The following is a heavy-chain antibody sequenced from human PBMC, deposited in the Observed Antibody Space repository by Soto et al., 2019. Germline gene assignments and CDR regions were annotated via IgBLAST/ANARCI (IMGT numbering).Heavy chain of an antibody. CDR1: GGSISNYY. D-gene: IGHD1-26*01. CDR3: ARLGGSYAVPHFDY. V-gene: IGHV4-59*12. CDR2: IYYTGST. Sequence: PSETLSLTCTVSGGSISNYYWSWIRQPPGKGLDWIGYIYYTGSTNYNPSLKSRVTISVDASKNQFSLKLSSVTAADTAVYYCARLGGSYAVPHFDYWGQGTLVTVSS. J-gene: IGHJ4*02.